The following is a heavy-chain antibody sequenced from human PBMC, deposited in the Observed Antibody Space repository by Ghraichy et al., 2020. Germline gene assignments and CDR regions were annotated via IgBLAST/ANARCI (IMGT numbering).Heavy chain of an antibody. CDR1: GGSISSYY. V-gene: IGHV4-59*01. CDR2: IYYSGST. D-gene: IGHD3-22*01. CDR3: ATETDYYDSSGDAFDI. Sequence: SETLSLTCTVSGGSISSYYWSWIRQPPGKGLEWIGYIYYSGSTNYNPSLKSRVTISVDTSKNQFSLKLSSVTAADTAVYYCATETDYYDSSGDAFDIWGQGTMVTVSS. J-gene: IGHJ3*02.